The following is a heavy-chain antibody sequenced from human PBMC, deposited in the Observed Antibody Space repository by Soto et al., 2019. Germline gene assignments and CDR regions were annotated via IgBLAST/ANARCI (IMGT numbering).Heavy chain of an antibody. CDR3: ARGNVVTTLASDYYYYYGMDV. Sequence: QVQLVQSGAEVKKPGSSVEVSCRASGGTFCSYTISCVRQAPGQGLEWMGGIIPIFGTANYAQKFQGRVTITADESTSTAYMELSSLRSEDTAVYYCARGNVVTTLASDYYYYYGMDVWGQGTTVTVSS. CDR1: GGTFCSYT. J-gene: IGHJ6*02. V-gene: IGHV1-69*12. CDR2: IIPIFGTA. D-gene: IGHD4-4*01.